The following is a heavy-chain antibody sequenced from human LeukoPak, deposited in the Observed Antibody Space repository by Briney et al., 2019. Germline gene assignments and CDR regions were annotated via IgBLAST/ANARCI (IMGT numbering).Heavy chain of an antibody. CDR2: INSNSGAT. J-gene: IGHJ4*02. CDR3: ARELLRTLILTFGD. D-gene: IGHD3-22*01. CDR1: GYTFTDYY. Sequence: ASVKVSCKASGYTFTDYYMHWVRQAPGQGPEWMGWINSNSGATNYAQKFQGRVTMTRDTSISTAYMELSRLRSDDTAVYYCARELLRTLILTFGDWGQGTLVTVSS. V-gene: IGHV1-2*02.